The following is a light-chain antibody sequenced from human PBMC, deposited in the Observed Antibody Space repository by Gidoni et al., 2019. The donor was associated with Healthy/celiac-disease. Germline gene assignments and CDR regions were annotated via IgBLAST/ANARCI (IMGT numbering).Light chain of an antibody. CDR3: QQSYSTLWT. CDR2: AAS. J-gene: IGKJ1*01. CDR1: QSISSY. V-gene: IGKV1-39*01. Sequence: DIHITPSPSSLSASVGDSVTITCRASQSISSYLNWYQQKPGKAPKLLIYAASSLQSGVPSRFSGSGAGTDFTLTISRVEPEDFATYYCQQSYSTLWTFGQGTKVEIK.